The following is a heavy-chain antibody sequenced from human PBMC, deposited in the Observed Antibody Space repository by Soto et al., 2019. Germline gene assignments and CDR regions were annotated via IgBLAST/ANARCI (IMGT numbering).Heavy chain of an antibody. Sequence: EVQLLESGGGLVQPGGSLRLSCAASGFTFSSYAMSWVRQAPGKGLEWVSAISGSGGSTYYADSVKGRFTISRDNSKNTLYLQMNSLRAEDTAVYYCAKDALPGYYGDYYYYGMDVWGQGTTVTVSS. CDR2: ISGSGGST. V-gene: IGHV3-23*01. D-gene: IGHD3-9*01. J-gene: IGHJ6*02. CDR1: GFTFSSYA. CDR3: AKDALPGYYGDYYYYGMDV.